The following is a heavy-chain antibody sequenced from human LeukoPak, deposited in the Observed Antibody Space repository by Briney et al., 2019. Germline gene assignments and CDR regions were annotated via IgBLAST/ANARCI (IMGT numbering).Heavy chain of an antibody. CDR1: GDSVSSNSVT. D-gene: IGHD3-3*01. CDR2: TYYRSTWYN. J-gene: IGHJ4*02. CDR3: AKDHYWSIDY. V-gene: IGHV6-1*01. Sequence: SQTLSLTCAISGDSVSSNSVTWNWIRQSPSRGLEWLGRTYYRSTWYNDYAVSVRGRITVNPDTSKNQFSLHLNSVTPEDTGVYYCAKDHYWSIDYWGRETLVTVSS.